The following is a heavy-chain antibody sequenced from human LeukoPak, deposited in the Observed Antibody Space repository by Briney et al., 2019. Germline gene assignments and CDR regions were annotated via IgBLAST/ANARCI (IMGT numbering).Heavy chain of an antibody. J-gene: IGHJ4*02. Sequence: PSETLSLTCNVSGGSIRGYYWSWIRQPPGKGLEWIGYIYSSGSTNYNPSLKSRVTMSVDTSKNQFSLKLSSVTAADTAVYYCARVRAAAIPYYFDSWGQGTLVTVSS. CDR2: IYSSGST. CDR3: ARVRAAAIPYYFDS. V-gene: IGHV4-59*12. CDR1: GGSIRGYY. D-gene: IGHD6-13*01.